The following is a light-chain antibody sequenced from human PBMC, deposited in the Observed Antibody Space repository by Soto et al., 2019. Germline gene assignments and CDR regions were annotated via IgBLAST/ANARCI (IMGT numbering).Light chain of an antibody. CDR2: DAS. Sequence: DIKMTKSPSSLSESVGARVTITCQASQAIPNPLNWYQQKPGKAPNLLIFDASNLDAGVPSRFSGSGSGTYFTFTIHSLQPEDVATYYCQQYDHLSLTFGGGTKVEIK. CDR1: QAIPNP. J-gene: IGKJ4*01. V-gene: IGKV1-33*01. CDR3: QQYDHLSLT.